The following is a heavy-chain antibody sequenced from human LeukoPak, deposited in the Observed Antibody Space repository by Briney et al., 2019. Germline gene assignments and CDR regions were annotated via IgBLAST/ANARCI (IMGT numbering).Heavy chain of an antibody. CDR1: GGTFSSYA. V-gene: IGHV1-69*13. CDR3: VRERQDTIVHTGAFDF. Sequence: RASVKVSCKASGGTFSSYAISWVRQAPGQGLEWMGGIIPIFGTANYAQKFQGRVAITADESTSTAYMELSSLRSEDTAVYFCVRERQDTIVHTGAFDFWGQGTMLSVSS. CDR2: IIPIFGTA. J-gene: IGHJ3*01. D-gene: IGHD1-14*01.